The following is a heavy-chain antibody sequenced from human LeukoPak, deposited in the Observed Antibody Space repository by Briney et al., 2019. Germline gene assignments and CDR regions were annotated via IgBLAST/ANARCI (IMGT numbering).Heavy chain of an antibody. CDR3: AKDGGTHFYH. Sequence: PLGSLRLSRAASRFTLWTSGMNSVRQAPRKGLEWVSYISSSGTTISYAQSVKGRFTITRDNAQNSLSLHMNTLRADDTAVYYCAKDGGTHFYHWGQGNLVTVSS. CDR1: RFTLWTSG. D-gene: IGHD1-26*01. CDR2: ISSSGTTI. V-gene: IGHV3-48*01. J-gene: IGHJ4*02.